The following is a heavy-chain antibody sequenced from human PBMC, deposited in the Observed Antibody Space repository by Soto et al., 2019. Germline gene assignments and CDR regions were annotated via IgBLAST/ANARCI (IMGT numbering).Heavy chain of an antibody. CDR2: IGPSGSGT. CDR1: GFTFSSHW. D-gene: IGHD1-1*01. V-gene: IGHV3-74*01. J-gene: IGHJ4*02. CDR3: TRDNNWSYDY. Sequence: TGGSLRLSCAASGFTFSSHWMHWVRQAPGKGLVWVSHIGPSGSGTRDADSVQGRFTISRDNARNTLYLQMNSLRDEDTAVYYCTRDNNWSYDYWGQGILVTVS.